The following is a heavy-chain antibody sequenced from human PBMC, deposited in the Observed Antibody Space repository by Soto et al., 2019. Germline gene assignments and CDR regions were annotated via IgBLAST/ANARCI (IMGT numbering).Heavy chain of an antibody. D-gene: IGHD4-17*01. CDR3: ATRAPIDGDPY. Sequence: QVQLQESGPGLVKPSETLSLTCDVSGDSISSPTWWTWVRQPPGKGLEWIGEVYHSGSTNYNSSLKSRVTISVDKWKNQFSLRLSSVPAADTAVYYCATRAPIDGDPYWGQGTLVTVSS. J-gene: IGHJ4*02. V-gene: IGHV4-4*02. CDR1: GDSISSPTW. CDR2: VYHSGST.